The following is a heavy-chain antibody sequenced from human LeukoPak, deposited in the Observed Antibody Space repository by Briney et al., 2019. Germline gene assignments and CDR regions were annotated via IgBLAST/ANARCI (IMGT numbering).Heavy chain of an antibody. D-gene: IGHD3-22*01. CDR1: GYTFTSYY. Sequence: EASVKVSCKASGYTFTSYYLHWVRQAPGQGLEWMGIINPSGASGGSTNYAQKFQGRITMTRDTSTSTVYIELSSLRSEDTAVYYCARIYDSSGYYGYWGQGTLVTVSS. CDR2: INPSGASGGST. V-gene: IGHV1-46*01. CDR3: ARIYDSSGYYGY. J-gene: IGHJ4*02.